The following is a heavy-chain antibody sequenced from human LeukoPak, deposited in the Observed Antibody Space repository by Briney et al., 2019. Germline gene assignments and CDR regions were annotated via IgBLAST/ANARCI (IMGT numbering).Heavy chain of an antibody. Sequence: GGSLRLSCAASGFTFSSYSMNWIRQAPGKGLEWVSYISSSGSTIYYADSVKGRFTISRDNAKNSLYLQMNSLRAEDTAVYYCARVGATSWGFDDWGQGTLVTVSS. V-gene: IGHV3-48*04. CDR1: GFTFSSYS. D-gene: IGHD1-26*01. J-gene: IGHJ4*02. CDR2: ISSSGSTI. CDR3: ARVGATSWGFDD.